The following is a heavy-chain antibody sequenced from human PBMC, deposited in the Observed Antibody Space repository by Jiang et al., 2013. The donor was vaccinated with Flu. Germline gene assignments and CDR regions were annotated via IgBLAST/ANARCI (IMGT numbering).Heavy chain of an antibody. CDR3: AKDPGAHREMATIREAYN. CDR1: GFTFSSYA. CDR2: ISGSGGST. J-gene: IGHJ4*02. Sequence: VQLVESGGGLVQPGGSLRLSCAASGFTFSSYAMSWVRQAPGKGLEWVSAISGSGGSTYYADSVKGRFTISRDNSKNTLYLQMNSLRAEDTAVYYCAKDPGAHREMATIREAYNWGQGTLVTVSS. V-gene: IGHV3-23*04. D-gene: IGHD5-24*01.